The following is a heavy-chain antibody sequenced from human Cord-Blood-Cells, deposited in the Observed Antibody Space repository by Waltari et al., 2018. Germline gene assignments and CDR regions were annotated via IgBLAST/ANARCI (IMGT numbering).Heavy chain of an antibody. J-gene: IGHJ4*02. CDR3: AREERSTTGTADY. D-gene: IGHD1-1*01. CDR2: IIPILGIA. V-gene: IGHV1-69*09. CDR1: GGTFSSYA. Sequence: QVQLVQSGAEVKKPGSSVKVSCKASGGTFSSYAISWVRQAPGQGLEWMGRIIPILGIANYAQKVQGRVTITADKSTSTAYMELSSLRSEDTAVYYCAREERSTTGTADYWGQGTLVTVSS.